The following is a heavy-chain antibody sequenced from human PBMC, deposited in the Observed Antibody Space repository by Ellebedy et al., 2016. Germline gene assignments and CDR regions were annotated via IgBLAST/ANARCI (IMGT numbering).Heavy chain of an antibody. V-gene: IGHV3-15*01. D-gene: IGHD6-19*01. Sequence: GGSLRLSCAASGFTFSNAWMNWVRQAPGKGLEWVGRIKSTTDGGTTDYAAPVKGRFTISRDDSKNTLYLQMNSLKTEDTAVYYCSTEIRWEYSSGWYNLNYWGQGTLVTVSS. CDR2: IKSTTDGGTT. J-gene: IGHJ4*02. CDR1: GFTFSNAW. CDR3: STEIRWEYSSGWYNLNY.